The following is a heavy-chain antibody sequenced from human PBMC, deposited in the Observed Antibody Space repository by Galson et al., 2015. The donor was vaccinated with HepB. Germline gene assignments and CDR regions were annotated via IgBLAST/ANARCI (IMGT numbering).Heavy chain of an antibody. CDR3: ARHEYGYYPLDY. J-gene: IGHJ4*02. CDR2: IDPSDSYT. Sequence: QSGAEVKKPGESLRISCKGSGYNFTSYWISWVRQMPGKGLEWMGKIDPSDSYTNYSPSFQGHVTISADKSISTAYLQWSSLKASDTAMYYCARHEYGYYPLDYWGQGTLVTVSS. D-gene: IGHD1-26*01. CDR1: GYNFTSYW. V-gene: IGHV5-10-1*01.